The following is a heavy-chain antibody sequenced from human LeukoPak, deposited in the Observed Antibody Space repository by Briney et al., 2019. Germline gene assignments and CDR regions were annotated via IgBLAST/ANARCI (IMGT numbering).Heavy chain of an antibody. D-gene: IGHD3-16*02. J-gene: IGHJ3*02. CDR1: GYTFTGYY. CDR3: ARDPAPYDYVWGSYRHDAFDI. CDR2: INPNSGGT. Sequence: WASVKVSCKASGYTFTGYYMHWVRQAPGQGLEWMGWINPNSGGTNYAQKFQGRVTMTRDTSISTAYMELSRLRSDDTAVYYCARDPAPYDYVWGSYRHDAFDIWGQGTMVTVSS. V-gene: IGHV1-2*02.